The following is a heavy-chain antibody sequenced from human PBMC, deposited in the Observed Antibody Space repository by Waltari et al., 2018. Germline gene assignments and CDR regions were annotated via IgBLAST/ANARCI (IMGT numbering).Heavy chain of an antibody. Sequence: QVQLVQSGAEVKKPGASVKVSCKASGYTFTSYGISWVRQAPGQGLGWMGWVTAYNGNTNTAQNLQGRVTMTTDTSTSTAYMELRSLRSDDSAVYYCARTFSRVLEWLAYYYGMDVWGQGTTVTVSS. V-gene: IGHV1-18*01. CDR3: ARTFSRVLEWLAYYYGMDV. J-gene: IGHJ6*02. CDR2: VTAYNGNT. CDR1: GYTFTSYG. D-gene: IGHD3-3*01.